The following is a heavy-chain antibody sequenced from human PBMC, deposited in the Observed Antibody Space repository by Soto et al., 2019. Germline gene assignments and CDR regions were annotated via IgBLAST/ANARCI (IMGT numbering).Heavy chain of an antibody. D-gene: IGHD2-21*01. CDR3: ARPPNHGDYVWVDP. Sequence: QVQLQESGPGLVKPSETLSLTCSVSGASIGSFYWTWIRQPLGKGLEWIGYVDHMGRPDYNPSFKGRAAISVATSKTRVFLNVTSVTAADTAVYFCARPPNHGDYVWVDPWGQGTLVNVSS. CDR1: GASIGSFY. V-gene: IGHV4-59*08. J-gene: IGHJ5*02. CDR2: VDHMGRP.